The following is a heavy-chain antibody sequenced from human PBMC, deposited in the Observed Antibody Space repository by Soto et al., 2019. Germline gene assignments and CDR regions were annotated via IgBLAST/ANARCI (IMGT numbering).Heavy chain of an antibody. CDR3: ARGPYRNTYNWFDS. CDR1: GFIFSDYE. CDR2: ISGSGLTI. Sequence: PGGSLRLSCAASGFIFSDYEINWVRQAPGKGLEWVSYISGSGLTIYYADSVKGRFTISRDNAKNSLYLQMNSLGVEDTAVYYYARGPYRNTYNWFDSWGQGTLVTVSS. V-gene: IGHV3-48*03. J-gene: IGHJ5*02. D-gene: IGHD5-12*01.